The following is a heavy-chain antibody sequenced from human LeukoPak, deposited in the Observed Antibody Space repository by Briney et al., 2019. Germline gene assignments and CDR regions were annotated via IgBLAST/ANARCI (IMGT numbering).Heavy chain of an antibody. J-gene: IGHJ4*02. CDR1: GFTFSSYS. CDR3: ATLPGSLGPFDY. Sequence: GGSLRLSCAASGFTFSSYSMNWVRQAPGKGLEWVSSISSSSSYIYYADSVKGRFTISRDNAKNSLYLQMNSLRAEDTAVYYCATLPGSLGPFDYWGQGTLVTVSS. D-gene: IGHD1-26*01. CDR2: ISSSSSYI. V-gene: IGHV3-21*01.